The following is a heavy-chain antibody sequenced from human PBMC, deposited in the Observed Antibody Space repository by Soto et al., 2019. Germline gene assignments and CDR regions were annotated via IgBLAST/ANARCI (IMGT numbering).Heavy chain of an antibody. V-gene: IGHV1-24*01. CDR2: FDPEDGET. D-gene: IGHD3-9*01. CDR3: ATGALRYFDWFEYKEKSWFDP. J-gene: IGHJ5*02. Sequence: ASVKVSCKVSGYTLTELSMHWVRQAPGKGLEWMGGFDPEDGETIYAQKFQGRVTMTEDTSTDTAYMELSSLRSEDTAVYYCATGALRYFDWFEYKEKSWFDPWGQGTLVTVSS. CDR1: GYTLTELS.